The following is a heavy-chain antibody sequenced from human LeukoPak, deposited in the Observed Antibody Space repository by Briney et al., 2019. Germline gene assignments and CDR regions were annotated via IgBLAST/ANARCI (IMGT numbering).Heavy chain of an antibody. CDR2: IYTSGST. V-gene: IGHV4-4*07. CDR1: GGSISNYY. CDR3: ARGGDIAVVPAVHYYYFMDV. Sequence: SSETLSLTCTVSGGSISNYYWSWIRQPAGKGLEWIGRIYTSGSTNYNPSLKSRVTMSVDTSKNQFSLKLSSVAAADTAVYYCARGGDIAVVPAVHYYYFMDVWGKGTTVTVSS. D-gene: IGHD2-2*01. J-gene: IGHJ6*03.